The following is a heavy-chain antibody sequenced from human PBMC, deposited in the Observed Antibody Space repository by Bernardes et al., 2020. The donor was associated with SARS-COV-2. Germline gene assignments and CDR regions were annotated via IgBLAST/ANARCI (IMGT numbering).Heavy chain of an antibody. CDR2: IWYDGSNK. CDR3: ARNYYSSSPYGMDV. J-gene: IGHJ6*02. Sequence: GGSLRLSCAASGFTFSSYGMHWVRQVPGKGLEWVAVIWYDGSNKYYADSVKGRFTISRDNSKNTLYLQMNSLRAEDTAVYYCARNYYSSSPYGMDVWGQGTTVTVSS. D-gene: IGHD6-13*01. V-gene: IGHV3-33*01. CDR1: GFTFSSYG.